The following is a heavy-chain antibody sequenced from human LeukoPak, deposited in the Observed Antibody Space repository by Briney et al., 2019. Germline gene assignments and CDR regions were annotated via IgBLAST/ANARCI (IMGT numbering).Heavy chain of an antibody. Sequence: GGALRLSCAASGFTFSSYEMNWVRQAPGKGLEWISYISGSSSSTIYADSVKGRFTISRDNAKNSLYLQMNSLRVEDTAVYYCAKSPSNWARFDYWGQGSLVTVFS. CDR3: AKSPSNWARFDY. CDR2: ISGSSSST. V-gene: IGHV3-48*03. CDR1: GFTFSSYE. D-gene: IGHD7-27*01. J-gene: IGHJ4*02.